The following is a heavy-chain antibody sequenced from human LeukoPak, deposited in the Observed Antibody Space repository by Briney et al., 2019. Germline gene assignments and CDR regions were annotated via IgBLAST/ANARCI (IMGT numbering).Heavy chain of an antibody. D-gene: IGHD3-22*01. CDR1: GFTFSSYA. Sequence: PSGRSLRLSCAASGFTFSSYAMSWVRQAPGKGLEWVSAISGSGSNTYYADSVKGRFTISRDDSQNTLYLQMNSLRAEDTAVYYCAKTGDYFDSSGYYRPDAFDIWGRGTMVTVSS. V-gene: IGHV3-23*01. J-gene: IGHJ3*02. CDR3: AKTGDYFDSSGYYRPDAFDI. CDR2: ISGSGSNT.